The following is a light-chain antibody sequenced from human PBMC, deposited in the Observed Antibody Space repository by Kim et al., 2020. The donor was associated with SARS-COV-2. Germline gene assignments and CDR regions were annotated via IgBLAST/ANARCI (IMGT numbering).Light chain of an antibody. CDR2: AAS. CDR1: HGISSY. CDR3: QQLNSYPLT. V-gene: IGKV1-9*01. J-gene: IGKJ4*02. Sequence: ASLGDRVTISCLASHGISSYLAWYQQKPGKAPKLLIYAASTLQSGVPSRFSGSGSGTEFTLTISSLQPEDFSTYYCQQLNSYPLTFGVGTKVDIK.